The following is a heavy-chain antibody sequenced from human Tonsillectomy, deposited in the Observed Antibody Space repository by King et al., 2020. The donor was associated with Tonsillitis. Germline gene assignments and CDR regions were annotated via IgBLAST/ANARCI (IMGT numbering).Heavy chain of an antibody. Sequence: VQLVESGGGVVQPGRSLRLSCAASGFTFSSYGMHWVRQAPGTGLEWVAVIWYDGSNKYYADSGKGRFTISRDNSKNTLYLQMNSLRAEATAVYYFARDHSPRIAAAFYFDYWGQGTLVTVSS. CDR1: GFTFSSYG. J-gene: IGHJ4*02. D-gene: IGHD6-13*01. CDR3: ARDHSPRIAAAFYFDY. CDR2: IWYDGSNK. V-gene: IGHV3-33*08.